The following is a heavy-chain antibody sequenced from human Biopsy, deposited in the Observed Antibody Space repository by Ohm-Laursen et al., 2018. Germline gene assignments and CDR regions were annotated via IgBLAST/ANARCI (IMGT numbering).Heavy chain of an antibody. CDR2: NIPILGTG. CDR1: GGTFSNYG. Sequence: SVKVSCKAPGGTFSNYGVNWVRQAPGQGLEWLGGNIPILGTGNYAQKFQDRVTVAADTSTSTDTMELRSLRSDDTAVYYCATKLTGYFHHWGQGTLVIVSS. V-gene: IGHV1-69*06. D-gene: IGHD3-9*01. J-gene: IGHJ1*01. CDR3: ATKLTGYFHH.